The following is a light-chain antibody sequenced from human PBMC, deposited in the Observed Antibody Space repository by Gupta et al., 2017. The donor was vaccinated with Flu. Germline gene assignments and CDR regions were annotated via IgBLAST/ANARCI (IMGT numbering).Light chain of an antibody. CDR2: GVT. CDR1: SSDIGSYNY. CDR3: SSGTSSTTVV. J-gene: IGLJ2*01. Sequence: SALTQPASVSGSPGPSITISCTGTSSDIGSYNYVSWYQQHPGTAPKLLVYGVTNRPAGVAIRFSGSKSGDTASLTISGHQEEDEADYYCSSGTSSTTVVFGGGTKLTVL. V-gene: IGLV2-14*01.